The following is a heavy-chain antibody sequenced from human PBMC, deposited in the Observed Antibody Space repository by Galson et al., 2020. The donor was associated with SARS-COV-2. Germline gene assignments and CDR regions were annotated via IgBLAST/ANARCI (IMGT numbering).Heavy chain of an antibody. CDR3: ARTPGGSYRDAFDI. Sequence: GESLKISCAASGFTFSSYAMHWVRQAPVKGLEWVAVISYDGSNKYYADSVKGRFTISRDNSKNTLYLQMNSLRAEDTAVYYCARTPGGSYRDAFDIWGQGTMVTVSS. CDR2: ISYDGSNK. V-gene: IGHV3-30*04. D-gene: IGHD1-26*01. CDR1: GFTFSSYA. J-gene: IGHJ3*02.